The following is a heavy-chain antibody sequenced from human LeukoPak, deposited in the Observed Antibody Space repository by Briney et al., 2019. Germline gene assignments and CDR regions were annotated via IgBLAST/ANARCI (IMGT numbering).Heavy chain of an antibody. Sequence: SETLSPTCTVSGGSISSSSYYWGWIRQPPGKGLEWIGSIYYSGSTYYNPSLKSRVTISVDTSKNQFSLKLSSVTAADTAVYYCVRLASGYLFDYWGQGTLVTVSS. CDR1: GGSISSSSYY. CDR2: IYYSGST. CDR3: VRLASGYLFDY. J-gene: IGHJ4*02. V-gene: IGHV4-39*07. D-gene: IGHD3-22*01.